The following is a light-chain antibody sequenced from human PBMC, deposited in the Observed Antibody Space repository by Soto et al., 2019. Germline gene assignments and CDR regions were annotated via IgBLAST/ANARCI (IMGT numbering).Light chain of an antibody. CDR1: SSDVGSNNR. J-gene: IGLJ1*01. V-gene: IGLV2-18*02. CDR2: DVT. Sequence: QSALTQPPSVSGSPGQSVAISCSGSSSDVGSNNRVSWYQQSPGTAPKLMIYDVTNRPSGVPDRFSGSKSGNTASLTISGLQAEDEADSYCSSFSTSSTYGFGTGTKLTVL. CDR3: SSFSTSSTYG.